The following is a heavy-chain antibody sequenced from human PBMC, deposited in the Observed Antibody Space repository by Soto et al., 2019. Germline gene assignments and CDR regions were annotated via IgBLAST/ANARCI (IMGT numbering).Heavy chain of an antibody. D-gene: IGHD3-22*01. CDR3: ARENYDSRGYFLDY. V-gene: IGHV3-48*03. CDR1: GFTFSNFE. Sequence: AGGSLRLSCAVSGFTFSNFEMSWVRQAPGKGLEWVSYINTSGGTIYYADSVKGRFTISRDNAKNSLYLQMNSLRAEDTAVYYCARENYDSRGYFLDYWGQGTLVTSPQ. J-gene: IGHJ4*02. CDR2: INTSGGTI.